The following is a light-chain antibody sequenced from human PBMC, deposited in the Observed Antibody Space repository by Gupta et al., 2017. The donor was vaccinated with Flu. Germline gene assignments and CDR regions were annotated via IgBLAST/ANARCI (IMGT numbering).Light chain of an antibody. J-gene: IGKJ1*01. CDR1: QSISSW. V-gene: IGKV1-5*03. CDR3: QQYNSYAWT. CDR2: KAS. Sequence: DIQMTQSPSTLSASVGDRVTITCRASQSISSWLAWYQQKPRKAPKLLIYKASSLESGVPSRFSGSGSGKEFTLTISSLQPDDFATYYCQQYNSYAWTFGQGTKVEIK.